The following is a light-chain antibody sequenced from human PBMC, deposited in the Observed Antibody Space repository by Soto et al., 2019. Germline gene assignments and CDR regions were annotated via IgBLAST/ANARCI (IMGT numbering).Light chain of an antibody. V-gene: IGKV1-39*01. CDR3: QQSFNTPRT. J-gene: IGKJ1*01. CDR2: GAS. CDR1: QSIRTY. Sequence: DIQMTQSPSSLSASVGDRVTITCRASQSIRTYVNWYQQKPGKAPNLLIYGASSLQSGVPSRFSGSGSETDFTLTISRLQPDEFATYYCQQSFNTPRTFGQGTKVEIK.